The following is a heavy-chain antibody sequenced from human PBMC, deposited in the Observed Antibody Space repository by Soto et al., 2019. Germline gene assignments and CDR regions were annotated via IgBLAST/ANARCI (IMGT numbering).Heavy chain of an antibody. Sequence: QVHLVQSGAEVKKPGASVKVSCKASGYTFTSYGITWVRQAPGQGLECMGWISAHNGNTDYAQKLQGRGIVTRDTSTSTAYMELRSLISDDTAVYYCARGRYGDYWGQGALVTVSS. CDR3: ARGRYGDY. V-gene: IGHV1-18*01. D-gene: IGHD1-1*01. CDR2: ISAHNGNT. J-gene: IGHJ4*02. CDR1: GYTFTSYG.